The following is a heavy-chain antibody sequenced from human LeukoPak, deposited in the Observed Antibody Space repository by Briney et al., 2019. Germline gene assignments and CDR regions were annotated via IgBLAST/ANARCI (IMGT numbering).Heavy chain of an antibody. D-gene: IGHD2-8*01. J-gene: IGHJ4*02. V-gene: IGHV1-8*01. CDR2: MNPKNGNT. CDR3: ARGHGECSNGPAPY. Sequence: ASVKVSCKASGYTFTSYDVNWVRQATGQGLEWMGWMNPKNGNTGYAQKFQGRVSMTRSTSTSTAYLELSSLRSEDTAVYYCARGHGECSNGPAPYWGQGTLVTVSS. CDR1: GYTFTSYD.